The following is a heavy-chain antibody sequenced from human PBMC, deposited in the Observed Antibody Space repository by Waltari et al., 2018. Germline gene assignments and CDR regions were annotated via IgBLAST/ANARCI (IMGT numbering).Heavy chain of an antibody. J-gene: IGHJ4*02. Sequence: QITLKESGPTLVKPTQTLTLTCTFSGFSLSTSGVGVGWIRQPPGKALEWLALIYWDDDKRYRRSLKSRLTITKDTAKNQVVLTMTNMDPVDTATYYCAHLPGFSGSYNDCDYWGQGTLVTVSS. D-gene: IGHD1-26*01. CDR1: GFSLSTSGVG. CDR2: IYWDDDK. V-gene: IGHV2-5*02. CDR3: AHLPGFSGSYNDCDY.